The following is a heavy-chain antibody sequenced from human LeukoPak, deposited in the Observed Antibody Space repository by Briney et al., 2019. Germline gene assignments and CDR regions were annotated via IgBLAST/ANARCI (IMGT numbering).Heavy chain of an antibody. V-gene: IGHV3-33*01. D-gene: IGHD3-9*01. Sequence: GRSLRLSCAASGFTFSSYGMHWVRQAPGKGLEWVAVIWYDGSNKYYADSVKGRFTISRDNSKNTLYLQMNSLRAEDTAVYYCARDRHLGANDILTGYNDYWGQGTLVTVSS. CDR3: ARDRHLGANDILTGYNDY. CDR1: GFTFSSYG. J-gene: IGHJ4*02. CDR2: IWYDGSNK.